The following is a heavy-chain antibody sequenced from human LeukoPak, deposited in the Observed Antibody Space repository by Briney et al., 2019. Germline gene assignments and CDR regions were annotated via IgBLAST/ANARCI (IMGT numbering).Heavy chain of an antibody. J-gene: IGHJ4*02. CDR3: ARGAAVVGGGGSLVDY. Sequence: GASVKVSSKASAYTFIAYHMHRVRQAPGQGLEWMGWINPNSGNTNYAQKFQGRVTMTRDTSNSTAYMELNRLRSDDTAVYYCARGAAVVGGGGSLVDYWGQGTLVTVSS. V-gene: IGHV1-2*02. CDR2: INPNSGNT. D-gene: IGHD4-23*01. CDR1: AYTFIAYH.